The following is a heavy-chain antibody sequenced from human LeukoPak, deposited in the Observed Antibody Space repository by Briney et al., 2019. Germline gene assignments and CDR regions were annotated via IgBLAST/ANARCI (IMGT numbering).Heavy chain of an antibody. V-gene: IGHV1-18*01. Sequence: ASVKVSCKASGYTFTRNGICWVRQAPGQGLEWMGWISGYNGNTKYAQKFQGRVTMTRNTSISTAYMELSSLRSEDTAVYYCARAYSSGLIDYWGQGTLVTVSS. CDR3: ARAYSSGLIDY. CDR2: ISGYNGNT. CDR1: GYTFTRNG. J-gene: IGHJ4*02. D-gene: IGHD6-19*01.